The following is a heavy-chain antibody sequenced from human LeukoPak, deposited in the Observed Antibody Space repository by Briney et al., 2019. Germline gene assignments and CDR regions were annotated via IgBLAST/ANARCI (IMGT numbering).Heavy chain of an antibody. J-gene: IGHJ2*01. Sequence: GGSLRLSCAASGFTFSSYSMNWVRQAPGKGLEWVAVISYDGSNKYYADSVKGRFTISRDNSKNTLYLQMNSLRAEDTAVYYCAKDNVVVVVAATRYFDLWGRGTLVTVSS. D-gene: IGHD2-15*01. CDR1: GFTFSSYS. CDR2: ISYDGSNK. CDR3: AKDNVVVVVAATRYFDL. V-gene: IGHV3-30*18.